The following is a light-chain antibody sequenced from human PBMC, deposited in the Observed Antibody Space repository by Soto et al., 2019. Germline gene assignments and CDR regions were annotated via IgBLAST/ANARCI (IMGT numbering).Light chain of an antibody. J-gene: IGKJ5*01. Sequence: EIVLTQSPGTLSLSPGQRATLSCRASQSVSSSSLAWYQQRPGQAPRLLIYGASRRATGIPDRFSGSGSGTDFTLTISRLEPEDFATYYCQQSYSTPITFGQGTRLEIK. CDR3: QQSYSTPIT. V-gene: IGKV3-20*01. CDR1: QSVSSSS. CDR2: GAS.